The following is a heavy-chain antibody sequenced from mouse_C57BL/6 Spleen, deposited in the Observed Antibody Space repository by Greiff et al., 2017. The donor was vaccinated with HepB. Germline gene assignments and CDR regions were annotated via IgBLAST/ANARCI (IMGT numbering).Heavy chain of an antibody. D-gene: IGHD2-3*01. CDR1: GYTFTDYE. V-gene: IGHV1-15*01. Sequence: VQLQQSGAELVRPGASVTLSCKASGYTFTDYEMHWVKQTPVHGLEWIGAIDPETGGTAYNQKFKGKAILTADKSSSTAYMELRSLTSEDSAVYYCTRGRDGPAWFAYWGQGTLVTVSA. CDR2: IDPETGGT. CDR3: TRGRDGPAWFAY. J-gene: IGHJ3*01.